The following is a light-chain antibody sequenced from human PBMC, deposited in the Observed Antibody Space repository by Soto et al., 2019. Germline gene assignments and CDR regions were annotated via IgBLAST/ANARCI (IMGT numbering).Light chain of an antibody. V-gene: IGLV2-14*03. J-gene: IGLJ2*01. CDR3: SSSTSSSIHVL. CDR1: SSDVGGYNY. Sequence: QSALTQPASVSGSPGQSITISCAGTSSDVGGYNYVSWFRQYPGKAPQLMIYDVNLRPSGVSNRFSGSKSGNTASLTISGLQAEDEAEYYCSSSTSSSIHVLFGGGTKLTVL. CDR2: DVN.